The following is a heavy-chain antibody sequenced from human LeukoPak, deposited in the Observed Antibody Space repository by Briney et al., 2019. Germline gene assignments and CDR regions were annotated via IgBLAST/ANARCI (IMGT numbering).Heavy chain of an antibody. J-gene: IGHJ5*02. D-gene: IGHD3-10*01. CDR2: IYTSGST. CDR1: GGSISSYY. CDR3: ARGIVYGSGSPEFDP. Sequence: SETLSLTCAVYGGSISSYYWSWIRQPAGKGLEWIGRIYTSGSTNYNPSLKSRVTMSVDTSKNQFSLKLSSVTAADTAVYYCARGIVYGSGSPEFDPWGQGTLVTVSS. V-gene: IGHV4-59*10.